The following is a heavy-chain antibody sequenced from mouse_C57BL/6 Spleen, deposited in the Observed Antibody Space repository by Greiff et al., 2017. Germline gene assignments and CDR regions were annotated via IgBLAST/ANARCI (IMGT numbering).Heavy chain of an antibody. Sequence: QVQLKQSGAELVRPGASVTLSCKASGYTFTDYEMHWVKQTPVHGLEWIGAIDPETGGTAYNQKFKGKAILTADKSSSTAYMELRSLTSEDSAVYYCTRGWDYLDYWGQGTTLTVSS. V-gene: IGHV1-15*01. D-gene: IGHD3-3*01. CDR3: TRGWDYLDY. CDR2: IDPETGGT. J-gene: IGHJ2*01. CDR1: GYTFTDYE.